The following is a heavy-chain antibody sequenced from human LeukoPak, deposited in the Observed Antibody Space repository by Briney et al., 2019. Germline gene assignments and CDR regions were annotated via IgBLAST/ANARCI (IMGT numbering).Heavy chain of an antibody. CDR3: ARGGSGWNPKQFDY. V-gene: IGHV1-18*01. D-gene: IGHD6-19*01. CDR1: GYTFTSYG. J-gene: IGHJ4*02. Sequence: AAVKVSYKASGYTFTSYGISGLRQAPGQGLEWMGWISAYNGNTNYAQKLQGRVTMTTNTSTSTAYMEVRSLRSDGTAVYYCARGGSGWNPKQFDYWGQGTLVTVSS. CDR2: ISAYNGNT.